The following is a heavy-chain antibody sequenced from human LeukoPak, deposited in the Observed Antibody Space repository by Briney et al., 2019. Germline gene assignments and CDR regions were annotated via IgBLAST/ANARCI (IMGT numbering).Heavy chain of an antibody. CDR3: ARVRGYCSSTSCYGPLWFDP. V-gene: IGHV3-30*03. Sequence: GGTLRLSCAASGFTFSSYGMHWVRQAPGKGLEWVAVISYDGSNKYYADSVKGRFTISRDNSKNTLYLQMNSLRAEATAVYYCARVRGYCSSTSCYGPLWFDPWGQGTLVTVSS. CDR2: ISYDGSNK. J-gene: IGHJ5*02. D-gene: IGHD2-2*01. CDR1: GFTFSSYG.